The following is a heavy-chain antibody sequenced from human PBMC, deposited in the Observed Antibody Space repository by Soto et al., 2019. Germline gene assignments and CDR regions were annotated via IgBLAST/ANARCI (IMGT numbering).Heavy chain of an antibody. D-gene: IGHD6-19*01. CDR3: ASGLSSGWLAS. J-gene: IGHJ5*01. V-gene: IGHV4-59*01. Sequence: SETLSLTCTVSGGSISSYYWSWIRQSPRKGLEWIGYIYYTGSTKYYPSLQSRVTISADTSKNQFSLKLSSVTAADTSVYYCASGLSSGWLASWGQGTLVTVSS. CDR2: IYYTGST. CDR1: GGSISSYY.